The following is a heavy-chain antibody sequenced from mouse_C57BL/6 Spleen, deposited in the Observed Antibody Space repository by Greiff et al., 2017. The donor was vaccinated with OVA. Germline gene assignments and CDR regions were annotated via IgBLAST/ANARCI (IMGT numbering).Heavy chain of an antibody. CDR1: GFSLTSYG. V-gene: IGHV2-9*01. CDR3: ARRGGLRRGGYAMDY. Sequence: VQLKESGPGLVAPSQSLSITCTVSGFSLTSYGVDWVRQPPGKGLEWLGVIWGGGSTHYNSALMSRLSISKDNSKRQVFLKMNSLQTDDTDMYYYARRGGLRRGGYAMDYWGQGTSVTVSS. D-gene: IGHD2-4*01. CDR2: IWGGGST. J-gene: IGHJ4*01.